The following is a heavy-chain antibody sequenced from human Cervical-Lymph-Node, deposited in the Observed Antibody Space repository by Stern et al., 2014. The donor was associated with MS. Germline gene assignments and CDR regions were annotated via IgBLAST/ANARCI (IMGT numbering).Heavy chain of an antibody. CDR1: GFTVSRDY. Sequence: VQLVESGGGVIQPGGSLRLSCTASGFTVSRDYMTWVRQAPGKGLALFSIKTNVGSTFYTDSVKGRFPISRDDSKNTVYLHMTSLRAEDTAMYYCARDTSSPERSDWWGQGTLVTVSS. J-gene: IGHJ4*02. V-gene: IGHV3-53*01. CDR3: ARDTSSPERSDW. CDR2: KTNVGST. D-gene: IGHD1-1*01.